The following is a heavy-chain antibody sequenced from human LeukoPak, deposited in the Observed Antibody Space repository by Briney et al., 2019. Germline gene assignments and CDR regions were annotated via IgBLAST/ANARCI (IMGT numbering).Heavy chain of an antibody. Sequence: GESLKISCKGFGYSFTSYWIGWVRQMPGKGLEWMGIIYPGDSDTRYSPSFQGQVTISADKSISTAYLQWSSLKASDTAMYYCARRYYYGSGSPVFDYWGQGTLVTVSS. CDR1: GYSFTSYW. J-gene: IGHJ4*02. CDR2: IYPGDSDT. CDR3: ARRYYYGSGSPVFDY. V-gene: IGHV5-51*01. D-gene: IGHD3-10*01.